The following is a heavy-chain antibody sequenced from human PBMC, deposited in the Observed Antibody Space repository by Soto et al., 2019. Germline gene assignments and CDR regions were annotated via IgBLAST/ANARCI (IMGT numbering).Heavy chain of an antibody. D-gene: IGHD3-22*01. CDR2: INPNSGGT. Sequence: ASVKVSCKASGYTSTGYYMHWVRQAPGQGLEWMGWINPNSGGTNYAQKFQGWVTMTRDTSISTAYMELSRLRSDDTAVYYCARGATYYYDSSGYPWAFDIWGQGTMVTVSS. V-gene: IGHV1-2*04. CDR1: GYTSTGYY. CDR3: ARGATYYYDSSGYPWAFDI. J-gene: IGHJ3*02.